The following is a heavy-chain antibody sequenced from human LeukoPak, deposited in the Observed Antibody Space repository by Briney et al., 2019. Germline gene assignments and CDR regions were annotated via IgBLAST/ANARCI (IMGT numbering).Heavy chain of an antibody. CDR3: ARVDSGIDFYYMDV. D-gene: IGHD3-10*01. CDR1: GFTFKNYW. Sequence: GGSLRLSCAASGFTFKNYWMSWVRQAPGKGLEWVAHINQDGTEKYHVDSVRGRFTISRDNPKNSLYLQMNSLRLEDTAVYYCARVDSGIDFYYMDVWAKGTTATVSS. CDR2: INQDGTEK. J-gene: IGHJ6*03. V-gene: IGHV3-7*01.